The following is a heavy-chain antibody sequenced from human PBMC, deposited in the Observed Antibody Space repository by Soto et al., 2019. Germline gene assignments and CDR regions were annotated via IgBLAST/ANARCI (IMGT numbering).Heavy chain of an antibody. CDR1: GGSISSDGYY. J-gene: IGHJ4*02. CDR3: ARFILMVYSTHGDFYIDY. D-gene: IGHD2-8*01. Sequence: SETLSLTCTVSGGSISSDGYYLSWIRQHPGKGLEWIGYISYSGSTHYNPSLKRRVTISVDTSKSQFSLKLSSVTAADTAVYYCARFILMVYSTHGDFYIDYWGQGTLVTVSS. V-gene: IGHV4-31*03. CDR2: ISYSGST.